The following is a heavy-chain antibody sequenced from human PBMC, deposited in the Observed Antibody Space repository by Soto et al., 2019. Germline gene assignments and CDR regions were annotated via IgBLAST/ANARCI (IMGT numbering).Heavy chain of an antibody. J-gene: IGHJ4*02. D-gene: IGHD1-7*01. CDR3: VRGTPTPGLDY. V-gene: IGHV3-23*01. CDR1: GFTFSSFA. Sequence: EMQLLESGGGLVQPGGSLRLSCAASGFTFSSFAMSWVHQAPGKGLDWVSAISGSGGSTYSADSVKGRFTISRDNARNLLYLQMNSLRADDTAVYFCVRGTPTPGLDYWGQGTLVTVSS. CDR2: ISGSGGST.